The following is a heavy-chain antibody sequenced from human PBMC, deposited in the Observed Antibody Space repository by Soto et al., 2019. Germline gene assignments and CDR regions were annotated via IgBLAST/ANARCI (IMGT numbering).Heavy chain of an antibody. V-gene: IGHV3-15*01. CDR3: TQGAFRQDSTGDHYLVD. D-gene: IGHD3-22*01. Sequence: EVQLVESGGGLVKPGGSLRLSCEGSGFTFNNAWMSWIRQAPGKGPEWVGRIKSYSDGGTRDYAASVKGRFTISRDESKNTVYLQIDNLKTEDTAVYYCTQGAFRQDSTGDHYLVDWGQGTLVTASS. CDR2: IKSYSDGGTR. CDR1: GFTFNNAW. J-gene: IGHJ4*02.